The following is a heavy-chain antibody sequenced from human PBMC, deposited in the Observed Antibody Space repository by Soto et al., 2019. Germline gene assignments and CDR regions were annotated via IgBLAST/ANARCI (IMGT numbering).Heavy chain of an antibody. CDR1: GYTFTGYY. J-gene: IGHJ6*02. Sequence: ASVKVSCKASGYTFTGYYMHWVRQAPGQGLEWMGWINPNSGGTNYAQKFQGRVTMTRDTSISTAYMELSRLRSDDTAVYYCARRTQLSYYYYYGMDVWGQGTTVTVSS. CDR3: ARRTQLSYYYYYGMDV. V-gene: IGHV1-2*02. CDR2: INPNSGGT. D-gene: IGHD5-18*01.